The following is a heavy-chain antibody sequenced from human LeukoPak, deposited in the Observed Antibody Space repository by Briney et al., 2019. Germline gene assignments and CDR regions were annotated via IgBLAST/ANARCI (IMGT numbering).Heavy chain of an antibody. V-gene: IGHV1-69*05. CDR3: ARDVGDGYNNWFDP. Sequence: SVKVSCKASGGTFSSYAISWVRQAHGQGLEWKGGIIPIFGTANYAQKFQGRVTITTDESTSTAYMELSSLRSEDTAVYYCARDVGDGYNNWFDPWGQGTLVTVSS. J-gene: IGHJ5*02. CDR2: IIPIFGTA. CDR1: GGTFSSYA. D-gene: IGHD5-24*01.